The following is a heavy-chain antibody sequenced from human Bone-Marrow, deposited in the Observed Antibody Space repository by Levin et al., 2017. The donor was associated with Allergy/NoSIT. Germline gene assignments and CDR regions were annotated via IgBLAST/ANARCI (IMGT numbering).Heavy chain of an antibody. CDR2: IKSKTDGGTT. V-gene: IGHV3-15*01. CDR1: GFTFSNAW. Sequence: GGSLRLSCAASGFTFSNAWMSWVRQAPGKGLEWVGRIKSKTDGGTTDYAAPVKGRFTISRDDSKNTLYLQMNSLKTEDTAVYYCTTDYDDGTEGSFDYWGQGTLVTVSS. CDR3: TTDYDDGTEGSFDY. D-gene: IGHD3-3*01. J-gene: IGHJ4*02.